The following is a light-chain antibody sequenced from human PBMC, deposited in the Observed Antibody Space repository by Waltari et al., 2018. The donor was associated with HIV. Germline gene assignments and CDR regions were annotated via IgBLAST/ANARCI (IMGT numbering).Light chain of an antibody. CDR2: DDS. Sequence: SYVLTQPPSVSVAPGQTARIPCGGNTIGNKSVHWYQQKPGQAPVLVVNDDSDRPSGIPERFSGSNSGNTATLTISRVEAGDEADYFCQVWDSSSDLVVFGGGTKLTVL. V-gene: IGLV3-21*02. CDR1: TIGNKS. CDR3: QVWDSSSDLVV. J-gene: IGLJ2*01.